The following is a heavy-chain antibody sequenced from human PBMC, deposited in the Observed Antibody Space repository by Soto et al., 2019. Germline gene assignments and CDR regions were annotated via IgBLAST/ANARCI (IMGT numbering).Heavy chain of an antibody. V-gene: IGHV1-2*04. CDR2: INPNSGGT. D-gene: IGHD3-3*01. J-gene: IGHJ6*02. Sequence: GASVKVSCKASGYTFTGYYMHWVRQAPGQGLEWMGWINPNSGGTNYAQKFRGWVTMTRDTSISTAYMELSRLRSDDTAVYYCAREFWSGYYIRYYGMDFWRQGTTVTVSS. CDR1: GYTFTGYY. CDR3: AREFWSGYYIRYYGMDF.